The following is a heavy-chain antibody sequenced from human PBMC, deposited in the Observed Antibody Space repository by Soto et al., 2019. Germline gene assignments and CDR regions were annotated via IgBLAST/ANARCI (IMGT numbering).Heavy chain of an antibody. V-gene: IGHV3-53*01. CDR3: ARFAGYPNYYLAY. CDR2: IYSGGST. J-gene: IGHJ4*02. Sequence: GGSLRLSCTASGFTVSSNYMSWGRQAPGKGLEWVSVIYSGGSTYYADSVKGRFTISRDSSKNTLYLQMNSLRAEDTAVYYCARFAGYPNYYLAYWGKGTLATVSS. CDR1: GFTVSSNY. D-gene: IGHD5-18*01.